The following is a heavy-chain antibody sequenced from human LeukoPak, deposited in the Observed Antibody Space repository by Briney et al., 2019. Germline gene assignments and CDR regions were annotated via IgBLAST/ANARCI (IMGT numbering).Heavy chain of an antibody. V-gene: IGHV4-34*01. CDR1: GGSFSGYY. D-gene: IGHD6-6*01. CDR2: INHSGST. CDR3: ARGFLLRSSSLSSPRLNWFDP. J-gene: IGHJ5*02. Sequence: SETLSLTCAVYGGSFSGYYWSWIRQPPGKGLEWIGEINHSGSTNYNPSLKSRVTISVDTSKNQFSLKLSSVTAADTAVYYCARGFLLRSSSLSSPRLNWFDPWGQGTLVTVSS.